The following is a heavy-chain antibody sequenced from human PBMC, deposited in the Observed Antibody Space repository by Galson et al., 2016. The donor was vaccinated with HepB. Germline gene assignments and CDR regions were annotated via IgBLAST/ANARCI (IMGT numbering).Heavy chain of an antibody. CDR3: AREGEWGQWLVGYYYYYGMEV. J-gene: IGHJ6*02. CDR1: GDSVSSNSAA. Sequence: CAISGDSVSSNSAAWNWIRQSPSRGLEWLGRTCYRSKWSNDYAVSVKRRITINPDTSKNQFSLQLNSVTPEDTAVYYCAREGEWGQWLVGYYYYYGMEVWGQGTTVSVSS. V-gene: IGHV6-1*01. CDR2: TCYRSKWSN. D-gene: IGHD6-19*01.